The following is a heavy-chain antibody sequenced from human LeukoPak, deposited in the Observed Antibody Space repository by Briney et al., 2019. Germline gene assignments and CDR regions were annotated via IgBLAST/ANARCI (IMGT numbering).Heavy chain of an antibody. J-gene: IGHJ3*02. CDR2: IIPISGTA. CDR1: GYTFTNYD. D-gene: IGHD3-3*01. Sequence: ASVKVSCKASGYTFTNYDIHWVRQAPGQGLEWMGRIIPISGTANNAQKFQGRVTITADESTSTVYMELSSLRSEDTAVYYCANKLQFLLAFDIWGRGTMVTVSS. CDR3: ANKLQFLLAFDI. V-gene: IGHV1-69*13.